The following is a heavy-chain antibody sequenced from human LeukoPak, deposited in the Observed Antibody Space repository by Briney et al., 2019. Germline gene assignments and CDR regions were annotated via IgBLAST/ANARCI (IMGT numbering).Heavy chain of an antibody. V-gene: IGHV3-43D*04. Sequence: GGSLRLSCAASGFTFDDYAMNWVRQAPGKGLEWVSLITWDAGSTNYADSVKGRFTIARDNAKSSLYLQMNSLRADDTAVYYCARLAFGYINDWGQGTLVTVSS. D-gene: IGHD3-3*01. CDR2: ITWDAGST. J-gene: IGHJ4*02. CDR1: GFTFDDYA. CDR3: ARLAFGYIND.